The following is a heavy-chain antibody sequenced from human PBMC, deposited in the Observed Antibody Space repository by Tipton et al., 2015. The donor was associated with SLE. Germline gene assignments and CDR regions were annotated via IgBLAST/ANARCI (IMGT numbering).Heavy chain of an antibody. CDR2: INPNSGST. J-gene: IGHJ4*02. CDR1: GYTFTGYY. CDR3: SSGAYGGNPLDY. Sequence: QSGPEVKKPGASVKVSCKASGYTFTGYYMHWVRQAPGQGLEWMGRINPNSGSTNYAQKFQGRVTMTRDTSISTTYMELSRLRSDAAAVYYCSSGAYGGNPLDYWGQGALVTVSS. D-gene: IGHD4-23*01. V-gene: IGHV1-2*06.